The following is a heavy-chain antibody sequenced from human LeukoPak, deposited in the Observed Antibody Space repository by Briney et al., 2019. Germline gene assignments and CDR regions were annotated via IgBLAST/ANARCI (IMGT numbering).Heavy chain of an antibody. CDR3: ARDLSSSTSCYSY. CDR2: ISPSGNYI. Sequence: PGGSLRLSCAASGFTFSSHSMNWVRQAPGKGLEWVSSISPSGNYIYYADSVEGRFTISRDNAKNSLYLQMNSLRAEDTAVYYCARDLSSSTSCYSYWGQGTPVTVSS. D-gene: IGHD2-2*01. J-gene: IGHJ4*02. V-gene: IGHV3-21*01. CDR1: GFTFSSHS.